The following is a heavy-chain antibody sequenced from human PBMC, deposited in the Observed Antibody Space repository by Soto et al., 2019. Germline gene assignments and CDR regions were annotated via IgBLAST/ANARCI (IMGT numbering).Heavy chain of an antibody. J-gene: IGHJ4*02. CDR2: IWYDESNK. V-gene: IGHV3-30*02. D-gene: IGHD3-22*01. Sequence: GGSLRLSCAASGFTFSRYGMHWVRQAPGKGLEWVAAIWYDESNKYYVDSVRCRFTISRDNSKSTLYLQMNSLRVEDTAVYYCAKHSYSDGRGCPDYWGQGTLVTVSS. CDR3: AKHSYSDGRGCPDY. CDR1: GFTFSRYG.